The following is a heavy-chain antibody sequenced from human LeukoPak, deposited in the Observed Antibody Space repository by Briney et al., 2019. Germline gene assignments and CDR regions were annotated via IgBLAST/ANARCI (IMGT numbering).Heavy chain of an antibody. CDR1: GYTLTELS. Sequence: APVKVSCKVSGYTLTELSMHWVRQAPGKGLEWMGGFDPEDGETIYAQKFQGRVTMTEDTSTDTAYMELSSLRSEDTAVYYCASFTAMVTGNYYYYMDVWGKGTTVTISS. CDR2: FDPEDGET. CDR3: ASFTAMVTGNYYYYMDV. V-gene: IGHV1-24*01. J-gene: IGHJ6*03. D-gene: IGHD5-18*01.